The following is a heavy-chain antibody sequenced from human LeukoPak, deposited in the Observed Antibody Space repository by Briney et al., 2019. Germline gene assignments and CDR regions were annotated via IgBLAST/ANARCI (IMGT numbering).Heavy chain of an antibody. Sequence: SETLTLTCTVSGVSVSSYCWSWLRQPPGKGLEWIGYIYYSGSTNYSPSLKSQFTISVDTAKNQFSLKLSSVTAADTAVYYCARRPGYQDYFCYWGQVALVTVSS. CDR1: GVSVSSYC. CDR2: IYYSGST. V-gene: IGHV4-59*08. CDR3: ARRPGYQDYFCY. J-gene: IGHJ4*02. D-gene: IGHD2-15*01.